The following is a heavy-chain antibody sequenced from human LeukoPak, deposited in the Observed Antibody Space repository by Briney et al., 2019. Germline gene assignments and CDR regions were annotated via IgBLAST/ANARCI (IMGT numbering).Heavy chain of an antibody. J-gene: IGHJ4*02. Sequence: GASVKVSCXASGGTFSSYAISWVRQAHGQGLEWMGRIIPIFGTANYAQKFQGRVTITTDESTSTAYMELSSLRSEDTAVYYCLVDTAMVTGEGFDYWGQGTLVTVSS. D-gene: IGHD5-18*01. CDR3: LVDTAMVTGEGFDY. CDR1: GGTFSSYA. CDR2: IIPIFGTA. V-gene: IGHV1-69*05.